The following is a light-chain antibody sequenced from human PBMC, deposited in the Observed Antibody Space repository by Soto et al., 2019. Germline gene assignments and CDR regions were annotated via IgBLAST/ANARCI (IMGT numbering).Light chain of an antibody. J-gene: IGKJ1*01. V-gene: IGKV3-15*01. CDR2: AAA. CDR3: QQYNYWPT. Sequence: EIVMTQSPATLSVSPGERATLSCRPSQSVSSNLAWYQQKPGQAPSLLIYAAATRATGIPARFSGSGSGTEFTLTISSLQSEDFAVYYCQQYNYWPTFGQGTKVEIK. CDR1: QSVSSN.